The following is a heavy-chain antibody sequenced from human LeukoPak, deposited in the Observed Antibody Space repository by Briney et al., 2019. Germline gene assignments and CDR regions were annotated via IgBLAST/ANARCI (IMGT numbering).Heavy chain of an antibody. CDR2: IKQDGSEK. J-gene: IGHJ4*02. CDR3: ARWACSSSTCLFDY. V-gene: IGHV3-7*01. D-gene: IGHD2-2*01. CDR1: GFTFSNYW. Sequence: PGGSLRLSCAASGFTFSNYWMSWVRQAPGKGLEWVANIKQDGSEKYYVDSVKGRFSISRDNAKNSLDLQMNSLRAEDAAVYYCARWACSSSTCLFDYWGQGTLVTVSS.